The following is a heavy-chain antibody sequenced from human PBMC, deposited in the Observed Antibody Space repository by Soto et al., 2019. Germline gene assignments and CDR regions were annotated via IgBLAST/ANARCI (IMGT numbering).Heavy chain of an antibody. Sequence: GESLKISCKASGYSFTRYWISWVRQMPGKGLEWMGRLDPSDSYTSYSPSFQGHVTISTDKSISTAYLQWSSLKASDSAMYYCARPIGALSTTDFTYWGQGTLVTVSS. CDR3: ARPIGALSTTDFTY. V-gene: IGHV5-10-1*01. J-gene: IGHJ4*02. D-gene: IGHD3-22*01. CDR1: GYSFTRYW. CDR2: LDPSDSYT.